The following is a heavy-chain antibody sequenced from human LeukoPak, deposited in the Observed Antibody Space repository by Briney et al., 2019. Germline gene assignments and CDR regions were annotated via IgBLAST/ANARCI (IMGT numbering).Heavy chain of an antibody. Sequence: GGSLRLSCAASGFTVSSDHMTWVRQAPGKGLEWVSVIYSGGSTFYADSVKGRFTISRDNSKNTLYLQMNSLRAEDTAVYYCAKSPVDSSGWLNWFDPWGQGTLVTVSS. D-gene: IGHD6-19*01. J-gene: IGHJ5*02. CDR1: GFTVSSDH. CDR2: IYSGGST. CDR3: AKSPVDSSGWLNWFDP. V-gene: IGHV3-53*01.